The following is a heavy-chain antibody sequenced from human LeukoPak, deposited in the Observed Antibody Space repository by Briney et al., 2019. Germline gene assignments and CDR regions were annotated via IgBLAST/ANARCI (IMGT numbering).Heavy chain of an antibody. D-gene: IGHD3-10*01. Sequence: ASAKVSCEASGYTFTNYGISWVRQAPGQGLEWMGWSSAYNGNTKYAQNLQGRVTMTTDTSTSTAYLELRSLRSDDTAVYYCARDKYDSGSYYTEILSDYWGQGTLVTVSS. CDR3: ARDKYDSGSYYTEILSDY. J-gene: IGHJ4*02. V-gene: IGHV1-18*01. CDR1: GYTFTNYG. CDR2: SSAYNGNT.